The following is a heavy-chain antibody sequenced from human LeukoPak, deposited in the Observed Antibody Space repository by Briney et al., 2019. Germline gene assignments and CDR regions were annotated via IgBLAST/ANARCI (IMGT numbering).Heavy chain of an antibody. Sequence: SETLSLTCAVSGGSFSDYQWNWIRQSPGKGLEWLGEISHGGTTTYNPSLKSRVTISVDTSKNQFSLRLRSVTAADTAVYYCARHRRDGYKSDAFDIWGQGTMVTVSS. D-gene: IGHD5-24*01. CDR2: ISHGGTT. CDR1: GGSFSDYQ. V-gene: IGHV4-34*01. CDR3: ARHRRDGYKSDAFDI. J-gene: IGHJ3*02.